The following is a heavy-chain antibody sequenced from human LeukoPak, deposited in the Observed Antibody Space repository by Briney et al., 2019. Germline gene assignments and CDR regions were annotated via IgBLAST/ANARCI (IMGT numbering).Heavy chain of an antibody. J-gene: IGHJ4*02. CDR1: GFTFNNYA. CDR3: AKESGSSSWPIDY. CDR2: ISGSGGGT. V-gene: IGHV3-23*01. Sequence: PGGSLRLSCAAPGFTFNNYAMSWVRQAPGKGVGWVSTISGSGGGTYYADSVKGRFTISRDNSKNTLYLQMNSLRAEDTAVYYCAKESGSSSWPIDYWGQGTLVTVSS. D-gene: IGHD6-13*01.